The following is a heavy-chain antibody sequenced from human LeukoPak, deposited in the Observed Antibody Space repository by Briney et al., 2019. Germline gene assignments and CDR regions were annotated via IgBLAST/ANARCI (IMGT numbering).Heavy chain of an antibody. CDR3: ARNPEWLANYFDY. V-gene: IGHV4-59*01. CDR1: GGSISSYY. D-gene: IGHD6-19*01. J-gene: IGHJ4*02. Sequence: PSETLSLTCTVSGGSISSYYWSWIRQPPGKGLEWIGYIYYSGSTNYNPSLKSRVTISVDTSKNQFSLKLSSVTAADTAVYYCARNPEWLANYFDYWGQGTLVTVSS. CDR2: IYYSGST.